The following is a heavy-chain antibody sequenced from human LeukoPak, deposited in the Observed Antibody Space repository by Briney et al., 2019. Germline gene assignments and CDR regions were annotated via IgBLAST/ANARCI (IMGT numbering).Heavy chain of an antibody. V-gene: IGHV3-23*01. Sequence: GGSLRLSCAASGFTFSSYAMSWVRQAPGKGLEWVSIISGSGGSTYYADSVKGRFTISRDNSKNTLYLQMNSLRAEDTVVYYCAKDIEYSSSSMDYWGQGTLVTVSS. CDR1: GFTFSSYA. CDR2: ISGSGGST. CDR3: AKDIEYSSSSMDY. D-gene: IGHD6-6*01. J-gene: IGHJ4*02.